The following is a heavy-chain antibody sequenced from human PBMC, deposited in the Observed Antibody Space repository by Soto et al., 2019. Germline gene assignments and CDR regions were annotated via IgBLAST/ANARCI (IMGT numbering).Heavy chain of an antibody. CDR2: ISAYNGNT. Sequence: GASVKVSCKASGYTFTSYGISWVRQAPGQGLEWMRWISAYNGNTNYAQKLQGRVTMTTDTSTSTAYMELRSLRSDDTAVYYCARGSIHLGELSYNWFDPWGQGTLVTVSS. J-gene: IGHJ5*02. V-gene: IGHV1-18*01. CDR1: GYTFTSYG. CDR3: ARGSIHLGELSYNWFDP. D-gene: IGHD3-16*02.